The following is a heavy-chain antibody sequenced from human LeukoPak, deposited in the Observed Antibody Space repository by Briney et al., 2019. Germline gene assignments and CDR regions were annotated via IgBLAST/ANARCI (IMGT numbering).Heavy chain of an antibody. CDR3: ARNYDFWSGLSPLLLWFGELTDAFDI. J-gene: IGHJ3*02. D-gene: IGHD3-10*01. CDR2: INPNSGGT. CDR1: GYTFTGYY. Sequence: ASVKVSCKASGYTFTGYYMHWVRQAPGQGLEWMGWINPNSGGTNYAQKFQGGVTMTRDTSISTAYMELSRLRSDDTAVYYCARNYDFWSGLSPLLLWFGELTDAFDIWGQGTMVTVSS. V-gene: IGHV1-2*02.